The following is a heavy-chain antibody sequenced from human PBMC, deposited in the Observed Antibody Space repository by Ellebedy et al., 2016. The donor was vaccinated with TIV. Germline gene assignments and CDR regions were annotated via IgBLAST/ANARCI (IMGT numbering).Heavy chain of an antibody. CDR2: IYHSGSA. CDR1: GGSISSGAYY. CDR3: AKDGGLYNWNVNWFDP. J-gene: IGHJ5*02. V-gene: IGHV4-31*02. Sequence: SETLSLTXSVSGGSISSGAYYWSWIRQRPGKGLEWIAYIYHSGSAYYTPSLKSRVTISVDKSKNQFFLELRSVTAADTAVYYCAKDGGLYNWNVNWFDPWGQGTLVTVSS. D-gene: IGHD1-1*01.